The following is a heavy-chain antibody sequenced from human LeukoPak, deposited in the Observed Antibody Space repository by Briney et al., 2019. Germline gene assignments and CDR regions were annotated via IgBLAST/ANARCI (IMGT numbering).Heavy chain of an antibody. CDR2: INHSRST. Sequence: KPSETLSLTCAVYGGSFSGYYWSWIRQPPGKGLEWIGEINHSRSTNYNPSLKSRVTISVDTSKNQFSLKLSSVTAADTAVYYCARRGLYGLIYWGQETLVTVSS. D-gene: IGHD2/OR15-2a*01. CDR1: GGSFSGYY. CDR3: ARRGLYGLIY. J-gene: IGHJ4*02. V-gene: IGHV4-34*01.